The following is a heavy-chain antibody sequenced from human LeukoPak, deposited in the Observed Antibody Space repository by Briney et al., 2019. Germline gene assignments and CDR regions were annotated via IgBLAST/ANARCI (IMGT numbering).Heavy chain of an antibody. CDR2: IYTSGST. J-gene: IGHJ3*02. CDR3: TREYGFMTTVFHAFDI. D-gene: IGHD4-17*01. CDR1: GGSISSGSYY. V-gene: IGHV4-61*02. Sequence: SQTLSLTCTVSGGSISSGSYYWSWIRQPAGKGLEWIGRIYTSGSTNYNPSLKSRVTISVDTSKNQFSLKLSSVTAADTAIYYCTREYGFMTTVFHAFDIWGQGTMVTVSS.